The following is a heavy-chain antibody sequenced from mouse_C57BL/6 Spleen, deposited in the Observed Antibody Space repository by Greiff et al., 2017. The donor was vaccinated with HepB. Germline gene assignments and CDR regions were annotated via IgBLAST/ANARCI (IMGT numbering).Heavy chain of an antibody. V-gene: IGHV1-82*01. CDR2: IYPGDGDT. CDR1: GYAFSSSW. D-gene: IGHD2-2*01. CDR3: AKGLSYGSSCY. Sequence: VQLQQSGPELVKPGASVKISCKASGYAFSSSWMNWVKQRPGKGLEWIGRIYPGDGDTNYNGKFKGKATLTADKSSSTAYMQLSSLTSEDSAVYFCAKGLSYGSSCYWGQGTSVTVSS. J-gene: IGHJ4*01.